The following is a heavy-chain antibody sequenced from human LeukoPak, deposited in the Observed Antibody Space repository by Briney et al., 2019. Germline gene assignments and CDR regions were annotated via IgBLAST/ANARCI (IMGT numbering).Heavy chain of an antibody. CDR2: IRGSGADK. V-gene: IGHV3-23*01. CDR3: ARDAGSGSRVQYHFDY. CDR1: GFSFSTYS. Sequence: PGGSLRLSCAASGFSFSTYSMSWVRQAPGKGLEWVSSIRGSGADKYYADSVKGRFTISRDNSKNTLYLQMNSLRAEDTAVYFCARDAGSGSRVQYHFDYWGQGTLVTVSS. J-gene: IGHJ4*02. D-gene: IGHD3-10*01.